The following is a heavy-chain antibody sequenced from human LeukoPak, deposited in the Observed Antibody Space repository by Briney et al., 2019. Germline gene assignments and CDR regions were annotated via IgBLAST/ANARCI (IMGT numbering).Heavy chain of an antibody. J-gene: IGHJ4*02. CDR2: INPNSGGT. CDR1: GYTFTGYY. CDR3: ARDNVSYDC. D-gene: IGHD2-8*01. Sequence: ASVKVSCKASGYTFTGYYLHWVRQAPGQGLEWMGWINPNSGGTNYAQKFQGRVTMTRDTSISTAYMDLSRLYSDDTAVYYYARDNVSYDCWGQGTLVTVSS. V-gene: IGHV1-2*02.